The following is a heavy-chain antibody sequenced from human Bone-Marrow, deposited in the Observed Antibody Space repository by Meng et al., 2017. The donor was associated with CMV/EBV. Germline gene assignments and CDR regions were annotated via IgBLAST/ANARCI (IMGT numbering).Heavy chain of an antibody. CDR3: ARIRLQWELLGGAFDY. CDR2: ISVYNGNT. V-gene: IGHV1-18*01. CDR1: GYTFSTYG. D-gene: IGHD1-26*01. J-gene: IGHJ4*02. Sequence: ASVKVSCKASGYTFSTYGITWMRQAPGQGPEWMGWISVYNGNTKYAQKIQGRVTMTRDTSISTAYMELSRLRSDDTAVYYCARIRLQWELLGGAFDYWGQGTLVTVSS.